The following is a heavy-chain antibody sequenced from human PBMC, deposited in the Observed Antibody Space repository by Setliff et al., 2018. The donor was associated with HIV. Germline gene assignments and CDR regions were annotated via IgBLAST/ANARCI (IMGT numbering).Heavy chain of an antibody. J-gene: IGHJ3*02. CDR3: TRSLTSTTMTVVFMGLGAFDI. CDR1: GGSFSGYY. Sequence: SLTCAVYGGSFSGYYWSWIRQPPGKGLEWIGEINHSGSTNYNPSLKSRVAMSVDKSESQFSLRLNSVTAADTAVYYCTRSLTSTTMTVVFMGLGAFDIWGQGTMVTVSS. CDR2: INHSGST. D-gene: IGHD3-22*01. V-gene: IGHV4-34*10.